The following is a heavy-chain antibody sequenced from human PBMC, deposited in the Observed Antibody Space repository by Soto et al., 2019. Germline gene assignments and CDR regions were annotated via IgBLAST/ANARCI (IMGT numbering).Heavy chain of an antibody. V-gene: IGHV1-3*01. CDR1: GYTFTTYS. CDR2: INPGNGNT. Sequence: EASVKVSCKASGYTFTTYSIHWVRQAPGQSLEWMGWINPGNGNTEYSQKFQGRVTITRDTSANTAYMELSSLGSEDTAVYYCVRDGPRITIYGYGDYWGQGALVTVSS. J-gene: IGHJ4*02. D-gene: IGHD3-3*01. CDR3: VRDGPRITIYGYGDY.